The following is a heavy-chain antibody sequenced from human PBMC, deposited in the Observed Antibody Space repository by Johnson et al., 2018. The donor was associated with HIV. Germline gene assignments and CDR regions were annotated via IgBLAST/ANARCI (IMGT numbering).Heavy chain of an antibody. CDR3: AFPTGATTAFDI. V-gene: IGHV3-33*08. CDR1: GFTFSSYG. D-gene: IGHD5-24*01. CDR2: IWYDGSNT. Sequence: QVQLVESGGGVDQPGRSLRLSCAASGFTFSSYGMHWVRQAPGKGLEWVAFIWYDGSNTYYSDSVKGRFTISRDNSKNTLYLQMNSLRAEDTAVYYCAFPTGATTAFDIWGQGTMVTVSS. J-gene: IGHJ3*02.